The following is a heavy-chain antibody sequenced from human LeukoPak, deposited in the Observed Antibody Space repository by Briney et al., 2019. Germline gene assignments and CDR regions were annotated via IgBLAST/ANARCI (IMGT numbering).Heavy chain of an antibody. Sequence: GSSVKVSCKASGGTFSSYAISWVRQAPGQGLEWMGRIISILGIANYAQKSQGRVTITADKSTSTAYMELSSLRSEDTAVYYCARDGSDSSFFDYWGQGTLVTVSS. CDR1: GGTFSSYA. CDR2: IISILGIA. J-gene: IGHJ4*02. D-gene: IGHD2-15*01. CDR3: ARDGSDSSFFDY. V-gene: IGHV1-69*04.